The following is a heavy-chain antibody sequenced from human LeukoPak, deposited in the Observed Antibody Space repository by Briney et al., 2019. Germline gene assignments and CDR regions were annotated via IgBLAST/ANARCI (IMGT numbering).Heavy chain of an antibody. V-gene: IGHV3-23*01. CDR2: ISGSGTST. Sequence: PGGSLRLSCAASDSIFPNYAMSWFPQAPGKGLEWVSLISGSGTSTYYADSVKGRLSISRDNSKNTLYLEMNSLRGEDAAVYYCARISVVSRSGPLDYWGQGTLVTVSS. J-gene: IGHJ4*02. D-gene: IGHD3-10*01. CDR3: ARISVVSRSGPLDY. CDR1: DSIFPNYA.